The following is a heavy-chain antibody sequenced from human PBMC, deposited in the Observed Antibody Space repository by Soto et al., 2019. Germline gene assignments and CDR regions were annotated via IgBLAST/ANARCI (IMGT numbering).Heavy chain of an antibody. CDR1: GFTFSSYG. D-gene: IGHD3-3*01. CDR2: ISYDGSNK. CDR3: AKADAWGYDFWSGYYGLDYYYYGMDV. V-gene: IGHV3-30*18. J-gene: IGHJ6*02. Sequence: PGGSLRLSCAASGFTFSSYGRHWVRQAPGKGLECVAVISYDGSNKYYADSVKGRFTISRDNSKNTLYLQMNSLRAEDTAVYYCAKADAWGYDFWSGYYGLDYYYYGMDVWGQGTTVTVYS.